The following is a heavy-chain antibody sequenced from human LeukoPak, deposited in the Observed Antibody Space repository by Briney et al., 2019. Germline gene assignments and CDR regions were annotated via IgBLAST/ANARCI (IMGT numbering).Heavy chain of an antibody. V-gene: IGHV4-39*01. J-gene: IGHJ4*02. CDR1: GGSISSSSYY. CDR3: ARQRRKYYYDSSGYFYFDY. D-gene: IGHD3-22*01. CDR2: IYYSGST. Sequence: SETLSLTCTVSGGSISSSSYYWGWIRQPPGKGLEWIGSIYYSGSTYYNPSLKSRVTISVDTSKNQFSLKLSSVTAADTAVYYCARQRRKYYYDSSGYFYFDYWGQGTLVTVSS.